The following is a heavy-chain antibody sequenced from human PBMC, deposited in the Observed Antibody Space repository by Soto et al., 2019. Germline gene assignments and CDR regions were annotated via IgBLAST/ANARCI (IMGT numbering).Heavy chain of an antibody. CDR1: GGSINNYY. Sequence: LSLTCYVSGGSINNYYWSWVRQPPGKGLEWIGYIYYSGTHNYNPSLESRLTISVDTSKNQFSLSLSSVTAADTAVYYCARVQMATLYFDHWGQGTLVTVSS. V-gene: IGHV4-59*01. CDR2: IYYSGTH. D-gene: IGHD5-12*01. CDR3: ARVQMATLYFDH. J-gene: IGHJ4*02.